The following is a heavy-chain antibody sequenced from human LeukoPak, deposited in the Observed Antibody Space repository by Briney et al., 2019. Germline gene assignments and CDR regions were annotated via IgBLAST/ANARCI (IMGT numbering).Heavy chain of an antibody. CDR3: ATSSDGSGLDY. CDR2: ISAYNGNT. Sequence: ASVKVSCKASGYTFTSYGISWVRQAPGQGLEWMGWISAYNGNTNYAQKFQGRVTITADTSTDTAYMELSSLRSEDTAVCYCATSSDGSGLDYWGQGTLVTVSS. D-gene: IGHD6-19*01. CDR1: GYTFTSYG. J-gene: IGHJ4*02. V-gene: IGHV1-18*01.